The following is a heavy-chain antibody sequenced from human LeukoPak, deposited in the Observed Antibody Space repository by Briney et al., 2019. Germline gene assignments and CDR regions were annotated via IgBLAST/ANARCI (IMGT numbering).Heavy chain of an antibody. J-gene: IGHJ1*01. Sequence: GGSLRLSCAASGFTFSNYWMHWVRQAPGKGLVWVSRINSDGINTSYADSVKGRFTISRDNAKNTLNLQMNSLRAEDTAVYYCARDLGYYDSSGDYRGAEYFQHWGQGTLVTVSS. CDR3: ARDLGYYDSSGDYRGAEYFQH. D-gene: IGHD3-22*01. CDR1: GFTFSNYW. CDR2: INSDGINT. V-gene: IGHV3-74*01.